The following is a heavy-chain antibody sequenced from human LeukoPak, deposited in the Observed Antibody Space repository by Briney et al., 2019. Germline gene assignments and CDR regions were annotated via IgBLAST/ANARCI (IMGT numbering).Heavy chain of an antibody. CDR2: ITASGTTK. J-gene: IGHJ4*02. CDR1: GFTLTDHY. Sequence: PGGSLRLSCTVSGFTLTDHYMTWYRQSPGRGLEWISWITASGTTKDYADSVKGRFTISRDNSKNSVYLQMSSLRADDTAVYYCARDPDYGDPYSSQGTLVTVSS. V-gene: IGHV3-11*01. CDR3: ARDPDYGDPY. D-gene: IGHD4-17*01.